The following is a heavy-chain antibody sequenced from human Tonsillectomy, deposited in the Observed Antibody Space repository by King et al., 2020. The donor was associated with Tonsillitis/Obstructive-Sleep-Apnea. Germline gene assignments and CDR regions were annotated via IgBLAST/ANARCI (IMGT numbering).Heavy chain of an antibody. V-gene: IGHV3-33*01. Sequence: VQLVESGGGVVQPGRSLRLSCAASGFTFSSYGMHWVRQAPGKGLEWVAVILYDGSNKYYADSVKGRFTISRDNSKNTLYLQMNSLRAEDTAVYYCARVGNQWLGAPLGLGYWGQGTLVTVSS. CDR1: GFTFSSYG. CDR2: ILYDGSNK. CDR3: ARVGNQWLGAPLGLGY. J-gene: IGHJ4*02. D-gene: IGHD6-19*01.